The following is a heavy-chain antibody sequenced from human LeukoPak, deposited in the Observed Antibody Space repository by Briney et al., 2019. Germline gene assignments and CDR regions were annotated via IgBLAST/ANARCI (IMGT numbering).Heavy chain of an antibody. CDR2: ISSSGSTI. D-gene: IGHD1-1*01. CDR3: AKDRRTTELDY. Sequence: GGSLRLSCAASGFTFSSYEMNWVRQAPGKGLEWVSYISSSGSTIYYADSVKGRFTISRDNSKNTLYLQMNSLRAEDTAVYYCAKDRRTTELDYRGQGTLVTVSS. V-gene: IGHV3-48*03. CDR1: GFTFSSYE. J-gene: IGHJ4*02.